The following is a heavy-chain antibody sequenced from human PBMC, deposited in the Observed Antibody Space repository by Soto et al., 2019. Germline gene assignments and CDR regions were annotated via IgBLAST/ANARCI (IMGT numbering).Heavy chain of an antibody. J-gene: IGHJ6*02. CDR2: IWHDGSKK. D-gene: IGHD6-19*01. Sequence: QVQLVESGGGVVQPGRSLTLSCAASGFTFSSYGMHWVRQGPGKGLEWVAFIWHDGSKKFYGDSVKGRFTISRDNSKHTLYLQMSSVRVEDTAVYYCARPITIAAVADYSYGMGVWGPGTTVTVSS. CDR1: GFTFSSYG. V-gene: IGHV3-33*01. CDR3: ARPITIAAVADYSYGMGV.